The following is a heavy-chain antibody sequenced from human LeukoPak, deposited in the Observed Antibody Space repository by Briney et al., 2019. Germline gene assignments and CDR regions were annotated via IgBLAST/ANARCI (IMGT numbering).Heavy chain of an antibody. CDR3: PKPPLARRPSYFDY. V-gene: IGHV3-7*01. Sequence: AGGSLRLSCAASGFIFSSYWMSWVRQAPGKGLEWVANIKEDGSEKYYVDSAKGRFTISRDNAKNSLDLQMNSLRAEDTAVYYWPKPPLARRPSYFDYWGQGTLVTVSS. D-gene: IGHD1-1*01. J-gene: IGHJ4*02. CDR2: IKEDGSEK. CDR1: GFIFSSYW.